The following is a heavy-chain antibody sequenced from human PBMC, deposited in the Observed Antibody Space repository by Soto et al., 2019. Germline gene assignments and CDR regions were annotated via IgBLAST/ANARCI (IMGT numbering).Heavy chain of an antibody. CDR3: ARAPRFLEWLLYNDYYYYGMDV. V-gene: IGHV1-2*04. J-gene: IGHJ6*02. CDR1: GYTFTGYY. D-gene: IGHD3-3*01. Sequence: SVKVSCKASGYTFTGYYMHWVRQAPGQGLEWMGWINPNSGGTNYAQKFQGWVTMTRDTSISTAYMELSRLRSDDTAVYYCARAPRFLEWLLYNDYYYYGMDVWGQGTTVTVSS. CDR2: INPNSGGT.